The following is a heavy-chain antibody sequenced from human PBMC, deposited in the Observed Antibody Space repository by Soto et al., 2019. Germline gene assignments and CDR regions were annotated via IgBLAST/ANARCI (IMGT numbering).Heavy chain of an antibody. D-gene: IGHD1-26*01. Sequence: SETLSLTCSVSGDSISNLDYFWAWIRQPPGQALEYIGYIYKSATTYYNPSFESRVAISVDTSQNQFSLMLTSLTAADTAVYYCARGRGSYPWYFDFWGRGTLITVSS. CDR1: GDSISNLDYF. CDR3: ARGRGSYPWYFDF. CDR2: IYKSATT. V-gene: IGHV4-30-4*01. J-gene: IGHJ2*01.